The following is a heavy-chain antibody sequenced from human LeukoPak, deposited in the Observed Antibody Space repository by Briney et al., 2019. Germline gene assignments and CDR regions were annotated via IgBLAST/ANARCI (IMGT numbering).Heavy chain of an antibody. Sequence: GGSLRLSCAASGFTFDDYAMHWVRQAPGKGLEWVSGISWNSGSIGYADSVKGRFTISRDNAKNSLYLQMNSLRAEDTALYYCAKDISHHYDSSGYYDYWGQGTLVTVSS. CDR1: GFTFDDYA. V-gene: IGHV3-9*01. CDR3: AKDISHHYDSSGYYDY. D-gene: IGHD3-22*01. CDR2: ISWNSGSI. J-gene: IGHJ4*02.